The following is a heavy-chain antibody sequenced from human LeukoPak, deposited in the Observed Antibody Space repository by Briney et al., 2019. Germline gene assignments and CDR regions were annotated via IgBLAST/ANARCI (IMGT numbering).Heavy chain of an antibody. D-gene: IGHD3-10*01. CDR1: GFIGHSKY. CDR2: VYSGGST. V-gene: IGHV3-66*01. J-gene: IGHJ6*03. CDR3: GRCRVTMLRGITIGDYGYYMDV. Sequence: GGSLRLSCAASGFIGHSKYMSWVRQAPGRGLEGVSVVYSGGSTYYADSVKGRFTISRDKSKNTLYLQMNSLRAEDTAVYYCGRCRVTMLRGITIGDYGYYMDVWGKGTTVTISS.